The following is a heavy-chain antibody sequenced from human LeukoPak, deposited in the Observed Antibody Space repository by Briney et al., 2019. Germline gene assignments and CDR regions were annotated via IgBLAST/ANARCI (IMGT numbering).Heavy chain of an antibody. Sequence: SATVSLTCTVYGGTFSGYYWSWIRQPPGRGLEWIGEINHSGSTNYNPALKSRGTISVDTSKNQFSLKLSCVTAADTAVYYRAFSREPAAPYRYWGQGNLVTVSS. CDR3: AFSREPAAPYRY. D-gene: IGHD2-2*01. CDR2: INHSGST. CDR1: GGTFSGYY. J-gene: IGHJ4*02. V-gene: IGHV4-34*08.